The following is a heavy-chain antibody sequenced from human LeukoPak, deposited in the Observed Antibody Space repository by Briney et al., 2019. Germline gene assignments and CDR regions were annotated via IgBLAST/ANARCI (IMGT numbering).Heavy chain of an antibody. Sequence: GASVKVSSKASGYTFTSYDINWVRQATGQGLEWMGWMNPNSGNTGYTQKFQARVTMTRNTSISTAYMELSSLKSEDTAVYYCARGQRLSGNYFLGGQWGQGTLVTVSS. D-gene: IGHD1-26*01. V-gene: IGHV1-8*01. CDR3: ARGQRLSGNYFLGGQ. CDR2: MNPNSGNT. J-gene: IGHJ4*02. CDR1: GYTFTSYD.